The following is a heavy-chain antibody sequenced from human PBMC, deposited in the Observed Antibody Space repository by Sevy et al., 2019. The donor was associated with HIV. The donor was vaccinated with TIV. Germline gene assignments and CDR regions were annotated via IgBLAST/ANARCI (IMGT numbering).Heavy chain of an antibody. CDR2: IIPIFGTA. CDR3: ATRRDGYNFEA. D-gene: IGHD5-12*01. J-gene: IGHJ5*02. V-gene: IGHV1-69*13. CDR1: GGTFSSYA. Sequence: ASVKVPCKASGGTFSSYAISWVRQAPGQGLEWMGGIIPIFGTANYAQKFQGRVTITADESTSTAYMELSSLRSEDTAVYYCATRRDGYNFEAWGQGTLVTVSS.